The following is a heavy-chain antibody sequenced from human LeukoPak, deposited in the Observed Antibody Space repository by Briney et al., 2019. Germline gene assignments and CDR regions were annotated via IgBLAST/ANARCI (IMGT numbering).Heavy chain of an antibody. CDR2: ISSSGSTI. Sequence: LSLTCAVYGGSFSGYYWSWIRQAPGKGLEWVSYISSSGSTIYYADSVEGRFTISRDNAKNSLYLQMNSLRAEDTAVYYCAREEWELQRLDYWGQGTLVTVSS. CDR3: AREEWELQRLDY. CDR1: GGSFSGYY. J-gene: IGHJ4*02. V-gene: IGHV3-11*01. D-gene: IGHD1-26*01.